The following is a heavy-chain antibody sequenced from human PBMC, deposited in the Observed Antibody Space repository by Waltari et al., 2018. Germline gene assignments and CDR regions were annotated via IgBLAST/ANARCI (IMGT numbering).Heavy chain of an antibody. J-gene: IGHJ6*02. V-gene: IGHV4-4*07. CDR1: GGSISSYY. Sequence: QVQLQESGPGLVKPSETLSLTCTVSGGSISSYYWSWIRQPAGKGLEWIGRIYTSGSTNYNPSLKSRVTMSVDTSKNQFSLKLSSVTAADTAVYYCARGSGGNGLWFGELLYPSHYYYYGMDVWGQGTTVTVSS. D-gene: IGHD3-10*01. CDR2: IYTSGST. CDR3: ARGSGGNGLWFGELLYPSHYYYYGMDV.